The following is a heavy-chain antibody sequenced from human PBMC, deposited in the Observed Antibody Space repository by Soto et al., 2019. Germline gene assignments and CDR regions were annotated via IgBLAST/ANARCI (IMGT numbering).Heavy chain of an antibody. V-gene: IGHV4-61*03. J-gene: IGHJ4*02. CDR1: GVSVNSDNYY. CDR3: AREYSNSPEAFDF. CDR2: IYNTGST. Sequence: QVQLQESGPGLVKPSETLSLTCTVSGVSVNSDNYYWSWIRQPPGKGLEWIGHIYNTGSTTYNPYLKSRVTISLDTSRNHFSLSLNSVTAADTAVFYCAREYSNSPEAFDFWGRGTLVTVSS. D-gene: IGHD6-6*01.